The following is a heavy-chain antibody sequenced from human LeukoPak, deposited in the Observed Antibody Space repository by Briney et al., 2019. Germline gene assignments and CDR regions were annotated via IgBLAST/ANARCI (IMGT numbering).Heavy chain of an antibody. D-gene: IGHD3-3*01. Sequence: GEPVKISCKGSGYIFTSYWIGWVRQMPGKGLEWMGIIYPGDSDTRYSPSFQGQVTISADKSISTAYLQWSSLKASDTAMYYCARSRGQYYDFWSGYNNWFDPWGQGTLVTVSS. CDR3: ARSRGQYYDFWSGYNNWFDP. J-gene: IGHJ5*02. CDR2: IYPGDSDT. CDR1: GYIFTSYW. V-gene: IGHV5-51*01.